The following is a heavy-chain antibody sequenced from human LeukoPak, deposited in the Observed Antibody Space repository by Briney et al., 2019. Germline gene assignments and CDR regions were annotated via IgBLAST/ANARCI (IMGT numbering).Heavy chain of an antibody. CDR3: ARWADFWSGYSDY. CDR2: IYYSGST. V-gene: IGHV4-59*01. D-gene: IGHD3-3*01. Sequence: SETLSLTCTVSGGSISSYYWSWIRQPPGKGLEWIGYIYYSGSTNYNPSLKSRVTISVDTSKNQFSLKLSSVTAADTAVYYCARWADFWSGYSDYWGQGTLVSVSS. J-gene: IGHJ4*02. CDR1: GGSISSYY.